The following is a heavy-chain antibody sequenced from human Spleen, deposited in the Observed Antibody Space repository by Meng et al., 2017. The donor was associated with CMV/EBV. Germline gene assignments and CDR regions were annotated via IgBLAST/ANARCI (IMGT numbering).Heavy chain of an antibody. J-gene: IGHJ5*02. CDR2: IYYSGST. CDR1: SVASSGYH. Sequence: SVASSGYHWGWIRQPPGKGLEWIGGIYYSGSTYYNPSLKGRVTMSVDTSKNQFSLRMSSVTATDTAVYYCARESTSSSRGGINWFDPWGQGTLVTVSS. CDR3: ARESTSSSRGGINWFDP. D-gene: IGHD6-6*01. V-gene: IGHV4-39*02.